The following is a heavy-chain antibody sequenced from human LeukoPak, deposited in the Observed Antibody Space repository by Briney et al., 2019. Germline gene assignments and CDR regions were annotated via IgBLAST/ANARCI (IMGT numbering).Heavy chain of an antibody. J-gene: IGHJ3*02. CDR3: VRDVQFAFDI. CDR1: GFTFDDYA. CDR2: IRSGGDNI. Sequence: GGSLRLSCAASGFTFDDYAMHWVRQAPGKGLEWVAHIRSGGDNIHYVDSVRGRFTISRDNAKKSLYLQMNSLRAEDTAVYYCVRDVQFAFDIWGQGTMVTVSS. D-gene: IGHD5-24*01. V-gene: IGHV3-48*01.